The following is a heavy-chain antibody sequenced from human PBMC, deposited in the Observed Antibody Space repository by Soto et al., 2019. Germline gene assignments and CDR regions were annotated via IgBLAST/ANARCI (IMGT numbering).Heavy chain of an antibody. V-gene: IGHV4-4*02. D-gene: IGHD3-3*01. CDR3: VTSLNYDFWRDGGRHYYFDY. CDR1: GGSISSSYW. J-gene: IGHJ4*02. Sequence: SETLSLTCAVSGGSISSSYWWNWVRQPPGKGLEWIGKIYHSGSTNYNPSLKNRVTISVDKSNNQFSLRLSSVTAADTAVYFCVTSLNYDFWRDGGRHYYFDYWGQGTLVTVSS. CDR2: IYHSGST.